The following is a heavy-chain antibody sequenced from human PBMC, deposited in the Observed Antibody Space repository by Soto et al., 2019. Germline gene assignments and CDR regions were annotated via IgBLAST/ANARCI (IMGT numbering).Heavy chain of an antibody. Sequence: QVQLVESGGGVVQPGRSLRLSCAASGFTFSSYGMHWVRQAPGKGLEWVAVIWYDGSNKYYADSVKGRFTISRDNSKNTLYLQMNSLRAEDTAVYYCARGFPGDTAMDPELAVPTPVDYWGQGTLVTVSS. CDR2: IWYDGSNK. V-gene: IGHV3-33*01. CDR1: GFTFSSYG. CDR3: ARGFPGDTAMDPELAVPTPVDY. J-gene: IGHJ4*02. D-gene: IGHD5-18*01.